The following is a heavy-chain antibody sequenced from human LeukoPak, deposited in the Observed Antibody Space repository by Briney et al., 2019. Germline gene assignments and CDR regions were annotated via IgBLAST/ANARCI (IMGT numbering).Heavy chain of an antibody. Sequence: SETLSLTCTVSGYSISSGYYWGWIRQPPGKGLEWIGSIYHSGSTYYNPSLKSRVTISVDTSKNQFSLKLSSVTAADTAVYYCAGSYYDFWSGAYWGQGTLVTVSS. CDR2: IYHSGST. V-gene: IGHV4-38-2*02. CDR3: AGSYYDFWSGAY. CDR1: GYSISSGYY. D-gene: IGHD3-3*01. J-gene: IGHJ4*02.